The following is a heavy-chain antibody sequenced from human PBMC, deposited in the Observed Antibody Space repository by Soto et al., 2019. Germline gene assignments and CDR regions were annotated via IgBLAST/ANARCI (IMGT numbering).Heavy chain of an antibody. CDR2: IYYSGST. CDR3: ARGKTVAAAGPFDY. V-gene: IGHV4-31*03. D-gene: IGHD6-13*01. J-gene: IGHJ4*02. Sequence: QVQLQEWGAGLVKPSQTLSLTCTVSGGSISSGGYYWSWIRLHPGKGLEWIGYIYYSGSTYYNPSLKSRVTISVDTSKNQFSLKLSSVTAADTAVYYCARGKTVAAAGPFDYWGQGTLVTVSS. CDR1: GGSISSGGYY.